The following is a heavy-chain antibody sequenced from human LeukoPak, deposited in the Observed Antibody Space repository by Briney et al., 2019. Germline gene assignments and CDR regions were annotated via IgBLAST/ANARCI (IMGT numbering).Heavy chain of an antibody. D-gene: IGHD3-16*01. V-gene: IGHV1-2*02. Sequence: ASVKLSCNASGYEFTVGNMHWVRQGPGQGLEFMGWFNPNSDFTNYTYKFTGRVTMTRATAITTANLEVRSLRSDDTAVYDGAPTAESYTSWWKVWGQGTLVTVSS. CDR2: FNPNSDFT. J-gene: IGHJ4*02. CDR3: APTAESYTSWWKV. CDR1: GYEFTVGN.